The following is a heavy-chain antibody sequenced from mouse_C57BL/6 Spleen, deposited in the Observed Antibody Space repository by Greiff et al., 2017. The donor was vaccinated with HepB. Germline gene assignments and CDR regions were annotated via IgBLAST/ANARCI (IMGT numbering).Heavy chain of an antibody. Sequence: QVQLQQSGAELVKPGASVKISCKASGYAFSSYWMNWVKQRPGKGLEWIGQIYPGDGDTNYNGKFKGKATLTADKSSSTAYMQLSSLTSEDSAVYFCARRRDYGYENYYAMDYWGQGTSVTVSS. V-gene: IGHV1-80*01. CDR3: ARRRDYGYENYYAMDY. D-gene: IGHD2-2*01. CDR1: GYAFSSYW. J-gene: IGHJ4*01. CDR2: IYPGDGDT.